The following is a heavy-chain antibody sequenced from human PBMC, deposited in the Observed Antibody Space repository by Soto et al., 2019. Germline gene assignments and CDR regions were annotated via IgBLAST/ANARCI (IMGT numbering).Heavy chain of an antibody. J-gene: IGHJ3*02. CDR1: GFTFSSCD. D-gene: IGHD3-10*01. Sequence: GGSLRLSCAASGFTFSSCDMHWVRQATGKGLEWVSAIGTAGDTYYPGSVKGRFTISRENAKNSLYLQMNSLRAVDTAVYYCARGPGSWSYYDAFDIWGQGTMVTVSS. CDR3: ARGPGSWSYYDAFDI. V-gene: IGHV3-13*01. CDR2: IGTAGDT.